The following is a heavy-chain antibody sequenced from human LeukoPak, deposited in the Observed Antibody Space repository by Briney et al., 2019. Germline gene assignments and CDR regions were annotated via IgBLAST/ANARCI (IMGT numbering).Heavy chain of an antibody. Sequence: GGSLRLSCAASGFTFSSYAMSWVRQAPGKGLEWVSAISGSGGSTYYADSVKSRFTISRDNSKNTLYLQMNSLRAEDTAVYYCAKGGSYGYLYYWGQGTLVTVSS. J-gene: IGHJ4*02. CDR2: ISGSGGST. CDR3: AKGGSYGYLYY. V-gene: IGHV3-23*01. CDR1: GFTFSSYA. D-gene: IGHD3-10*01.